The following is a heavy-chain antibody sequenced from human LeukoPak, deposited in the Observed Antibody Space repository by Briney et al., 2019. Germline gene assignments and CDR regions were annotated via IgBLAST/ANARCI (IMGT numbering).Heavy chain of an antibody. CDR3: ARTLGVGASDY. D-gene: IGHD1-26*01. V-gene: IGHV1-69*04. CDR1: GGTFSSYA. Sequence: SSVKVSCKASGGTFSSYAMSWVRQAPGQGLEWMGRIIPIFGIANYAQKFQGRVTITANKSTSTAYMELSSLRSEDTAVYYCARTLGVGASDYWGQGTLVTVSS. J-gene: IGHJ4*02. CDR2: IIPIFGIA.